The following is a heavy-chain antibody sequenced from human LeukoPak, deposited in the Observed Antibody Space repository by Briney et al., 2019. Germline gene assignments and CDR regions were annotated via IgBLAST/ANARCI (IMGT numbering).Heavy chain of an antibody. CDR2: IYHSGSA. D-gene: IGHD3-10*01. CDR3: ASGFSMDGGVIKEDMLH. V-gene: IGHV4/OR15-8*01. Sequence: PSETLSLTCAVSGGSIINSNWWSWVRQPPGKGLEWIGEIYHSGSANCNPSLKSRVTILIDKSKNQFSLKLSPVTAADTAVYYCASGFSMDGGVIKEDMLHWSRGTLVTVSS. CDR1: GGSIINSNW. J-gene: IGHJ1*01.